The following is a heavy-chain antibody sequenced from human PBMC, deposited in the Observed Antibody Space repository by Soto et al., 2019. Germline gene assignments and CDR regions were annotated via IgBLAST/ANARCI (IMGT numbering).Heavy chain of an antibody. V-gene: IGHV3-23*01. CDR1: GFTFSSYA. J-gene: IGHJ4*02. CDR2: ISGIGGIGGTT. D-gene: IGHD4-17*01. CDR3: AKALADYDFDF. Sequence: GGSLRLSCAASGFTFSSYAMSWVRQAPGKGLEWVSSISGIGGIGGTTYYADSVKGRFTIARDSSKNTLFLQMNSLRAEDTAVYYCAKALADYDFDFWGQGTLVTVSS.